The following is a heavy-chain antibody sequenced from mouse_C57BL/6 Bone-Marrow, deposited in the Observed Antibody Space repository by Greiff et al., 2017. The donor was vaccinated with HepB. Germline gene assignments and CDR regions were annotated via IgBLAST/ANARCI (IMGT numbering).Heavy chain of an antibody. Sequence: EVQLQQSGAELVRPGASVKLSCTASGFNIKDDYTHWVKQRPEQGLEWIGWIDPENGDTEYASKFQGKATITADTSSNTAYLQLSSLTSEDTAVYYCLLTTVVAHYFDYWGQGTTLTVSS. V-gene: IGHV14-4*01. D-gene: IGHD1-1*01. CDR2: IDPENGDT. CDR3: LLTTVVAHYFDY. CDR1: GFNIKDDY. J-gene: IGHJ2*01.